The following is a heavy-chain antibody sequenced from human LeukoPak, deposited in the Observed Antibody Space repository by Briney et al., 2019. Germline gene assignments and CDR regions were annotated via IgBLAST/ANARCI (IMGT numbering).Heavy chain of an antibody. Sequence: PSETLSRTCAVYGGSFSGYYWSWIRQPPGKGLEWIGEINQSGSTNYNPSLKSRVTISVDTSKNQFSLKLSSVTAADTAVYYCARRDFYFDYWGQGTLVTVSS. J-gene: IGHJ4*02. CDR1: GGSFSGYY. CDR3: ARRDFYFDY. CDR2: INQSGST. D-gene: IGHD3-3*01. V-gene: IGHV4-34*01.